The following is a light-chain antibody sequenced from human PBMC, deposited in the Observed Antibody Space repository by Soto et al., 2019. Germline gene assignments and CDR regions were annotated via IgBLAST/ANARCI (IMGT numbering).Light chain of an antibody. Sequence: QSVLTQPASVSGSPGQSITISCTGTSSDVGGYNYVSWYQHHPGKVPQLLIYDVSNRPSGVSNRFSGSKSSNTASLTISGLQAEDEADYYCYSYTSSNTYVFGTGTKVT. CDR2: DVS. CDR3: YSYTSSNTYV. CDR1: SSDVGGYNY. V-gene: IGLV2-14*03. J-gene: IGLJ1*01.